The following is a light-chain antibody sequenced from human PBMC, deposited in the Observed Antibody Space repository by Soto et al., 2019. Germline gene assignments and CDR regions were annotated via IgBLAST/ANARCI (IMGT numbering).Light chain of an antibody. CDR1: QFIDDF. CDR3: QHSYVTPWT. CDR2: AAS. V-gene: IGKV1-39*01. J-gene: IGKJ1*01. Sequence: DIQVTQSPSSLSASVGDRVTITCRASQFIDDFLNWFQQRPGKAPKLLIYAASSLQSGVPSRFSGSASGTDFTLTITNLLPEDFAPYYCQHSYVTPWTFGQGTKVEIK.